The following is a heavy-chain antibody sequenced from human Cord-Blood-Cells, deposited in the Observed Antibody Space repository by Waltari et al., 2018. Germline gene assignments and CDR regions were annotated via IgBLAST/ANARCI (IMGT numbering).Heavy chain of an antibody. V-gene: IGHV3-7*01. CDR3: AREGAQLGTPGY. D-gene: IGHD7-27*01. J-gene: IGHJ4*02. Sequence: EVQLVASGGGLVKHGGSLRLSCAASGSTFSRSWISWAGQAAGKGLEWVDNIKQDGSEKYYVDSVKGRFTISRDNAKNSLYLQMNSLRAEDTAVYYCAREGAQLGTPGYWGQGTLVTVSS. CDR1: GSTFSRSW. CDR2: IKQDGSEK.